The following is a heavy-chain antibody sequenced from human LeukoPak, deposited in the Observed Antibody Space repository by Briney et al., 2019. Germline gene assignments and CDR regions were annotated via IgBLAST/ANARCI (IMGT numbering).Heavy chain of an antibody. D-gene: IGHD3-22*01. CDR2: ISDSGST. Sequence: SETLSLTCVVSGGSLSTHHWSWIRQSPGRGLEWIGYISDSGSTNYNPSLKSRVTISVDTSKNQFSLMLSSVTAADTAVYYCARGYDSSAYYPLNYWGQGTLVTVSS. V-gene: IGHV4-59*11. CDR3: ARGYDSSAYYPLNY. J-gene: IGHJ4*02. CDR1: GGSLSTHH.